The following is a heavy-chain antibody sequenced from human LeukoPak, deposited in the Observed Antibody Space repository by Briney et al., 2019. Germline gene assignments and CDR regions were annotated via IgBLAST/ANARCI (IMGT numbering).Heavy chain of an antibody. Sequence: GGSLRLSCAASGFSFDDYAMHWVRQLPGKGLEWVSVISGDGGDTDYVDSVKGRFTISRDKSKDSLYLQMNSLRTEDTALYYCAKEFGYCSGSSCYRYYYYPMDVWGQGTTVTVSS. CDR3: AKEFGYCSGSSCYRYYYYPMDV. J-gene: IGHJ6*02. CDR2: ISGDGGDT. CDR1: GFSFDDYA. V-gene: IGHV3-43*02. D-gene: IGHD2-15*01.